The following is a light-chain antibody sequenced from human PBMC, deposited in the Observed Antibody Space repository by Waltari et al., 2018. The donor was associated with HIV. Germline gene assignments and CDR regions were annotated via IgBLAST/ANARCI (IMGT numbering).Light chain of an antibody. Sequence: QSALTQPASVSESPGQSITISCTGTTSDVGLYKFVSWYQQYPGKAPKLIIYDVNNRPSGVSNRFSGSKSGDTAALTISWLQAEDEADYYCSSYTSINTRVFGTGTTVTVL. J-gene: IGLJ1*01. CDR2: DVN. V-gene: IGLV2-14*03. CDR3: SSYTSINTRV. CDR1: TSDVGLYKF.